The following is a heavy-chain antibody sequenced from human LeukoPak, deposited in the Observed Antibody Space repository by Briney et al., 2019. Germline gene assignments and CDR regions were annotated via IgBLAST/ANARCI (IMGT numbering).Heavy chain of an antibody. CDR2: VTDRGNV. CDR3: ARARGSSSGWGHYYYSFDV. D-gene: IGHD6-19*01. CDR1: GGSFSGHY. J-gene: IGHJ6*02. Sequence: SETLSLTCAAYGGSFSGHYWTWIRQPPGKGLEWIGEVTDRGNVNYNPSLRSRVTMSVDTAKSQFSVKLRSMTAADTSVFFCARARGSSSGWGHYYYSFDVWGQGTTVTVSS. V-gene: IGHV4-34*01.